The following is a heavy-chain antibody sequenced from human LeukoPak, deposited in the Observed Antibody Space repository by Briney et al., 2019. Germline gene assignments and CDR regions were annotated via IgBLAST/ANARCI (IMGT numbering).Heavy chain of an antibody. J-gene: IGHJ4*02. Sequence: SVKVSCKASGYTFTSYGISWVRQAPGQGLEWMGGIIPILGTANYAQKFQGRVTITTDESTSTAYMELSSLRSEDTAVYYCARCSSSSLDYFDYWGQGTLVTVSS. D-gene: IGHD6-6*01. CDR3: ARCSSSSLDYFDY. V-gene: IGHV1-69*05. CDR2: IIPILGTA. CDR1: GYTFTSYG.